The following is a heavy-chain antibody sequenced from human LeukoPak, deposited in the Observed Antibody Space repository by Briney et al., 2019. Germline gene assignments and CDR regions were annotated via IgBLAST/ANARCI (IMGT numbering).Heavy chain of an antibody. CDR3: ARWNDGDAFDI. CDR2: IYTSGST. D-gene: IGHD1-1*01. Sequence: PSETLSLTCTVSGGSISSGSYYWSWIRQPAGKGLEWIGRIYTSGSTNYNPSLKSRVTISVDTSKNQFSLKLSSVTAADTAVYYCARWNDGDAFDIWGQGIMVTVSS. CDR1: GGSISSGSYY. J-gene: IGHJ3*02. V-gene: IGHV4-61*02.